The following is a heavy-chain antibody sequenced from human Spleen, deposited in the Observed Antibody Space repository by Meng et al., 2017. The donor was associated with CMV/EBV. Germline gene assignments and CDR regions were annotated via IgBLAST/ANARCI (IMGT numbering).Heavy chain of an antibody. J-gene: IGHJ4*02. D-gene: IGHD3-10*01. V-gene: IGHV3-74*01. CDR2: INSDGSST. Sequence: GESLKISCAASGFTFSSYWMHWVRQALGKGLVWVSRINSDGSSTSYADSVKGRFTISRDNAKNTLYLQMNSLRAEDTAVYYCSRGGVLLWFGVTTKVDYWGQGTLVTVSS. CDR1: GFTFSSYW. CDR3: SRGGVLLWFGVTTKVDY.